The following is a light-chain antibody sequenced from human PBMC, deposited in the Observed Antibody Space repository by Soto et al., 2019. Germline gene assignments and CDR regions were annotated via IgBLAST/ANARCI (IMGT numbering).Light chain of an antibody. CDR3: QQRSSWPWT. J-gene: IGKJ1*01. CDR1: PSVRSS. Sequence: EILLTQSPATLSLSPGERATLSCRASPSVRSSLAWYQQKPGQAPRLLLYDASTRATGIPGRFSGSGSGTDFTLTISTLEPEDLAVYYCQQRSSWPWTFGKGAKVEIK. CDR2: DAS. V-gene: IGKV3-11*01.